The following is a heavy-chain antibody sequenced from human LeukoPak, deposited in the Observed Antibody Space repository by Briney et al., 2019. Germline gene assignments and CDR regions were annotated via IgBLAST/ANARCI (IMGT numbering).Heavy chain of an antibody. CDR2: INPNSGGT. D-gene: IGHD2-15*01. CDR3: ARVASRSGGSCYSY. CDR1: GYTFTGYY. V-gene: IGHV1-2*02. J-gene: IGHJ4*02. Sequence: ASVKVSCKASGYTFTGYYMHWVRQAPGQGLEWMGWINPNSGGTNYAQKFQGRVTMTRDTSISTAYMELSRLRSDDTAVYYCARVASRSGGSCYSYWGQGTLVTVSS.